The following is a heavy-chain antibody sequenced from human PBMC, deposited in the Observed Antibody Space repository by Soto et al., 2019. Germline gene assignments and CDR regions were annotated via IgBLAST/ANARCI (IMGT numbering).Heavy chain of an antibody. Sequence: QVQLQESGPGLVKPSETLSLTCTVSGGCISSYYWSWIRQPPGKGLELIWYIYYSGSTNYKPSLKSRVTISVDTSKNHFSLKLSSVTAADTAVYYCARRTVTTFSSYYYYSMDVCGKGTTVTVSS. CDR2: IYYSGST. D-gene: IGHD4-17*01. V-gene: IGHV4-59*08. J-gene: IGHJ6*03. CDR3: ARRTVTTFSSYYYYSMDV. CDR1: GGCISSYY.